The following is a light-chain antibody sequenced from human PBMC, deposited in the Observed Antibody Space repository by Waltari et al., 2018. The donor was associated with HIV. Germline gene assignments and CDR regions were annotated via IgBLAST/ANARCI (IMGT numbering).Light chain of an antibody. CDR3: QQYYSTPPWT. Sequence: DIVMTQSPDSLAVSLGERATIHCKSSQNILYNSNNKNYLAWYQQKPGQPPRLLIYWASTRESGVPDRFSGSGSGTDFTLTISSLQAEDVAVYFCQQYYSTPPWTFGQGTKVEIK. CDR1: QNILYNSNNKNY. CDR2: WAS. J-gene: IGKJ1*01. V-gene: IGKV4-1*01.